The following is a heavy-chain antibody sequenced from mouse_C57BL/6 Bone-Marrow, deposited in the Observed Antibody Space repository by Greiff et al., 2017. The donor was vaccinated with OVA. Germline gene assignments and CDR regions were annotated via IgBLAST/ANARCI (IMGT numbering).Heavy chain of an antibody. CDR1: FTFTDYYM. Sequence: VQLQQSGPELVKPGASVKMSCKASGFTFTDYYMYWVKQKPGKGLEWIGEIYPGSGNTYYNEKFKGKATLTADTYSSTAYMQLSSLTSEDTAVYVCARSDYDISWFAYWGRGTLVTVSA. J-gene: IGHJ3*01. D-gene: IGHD2-4*01. CDR3: RSDYDISWFAY. V-gene: IGHV1-83*01. CDR2: YPGSGNTY.